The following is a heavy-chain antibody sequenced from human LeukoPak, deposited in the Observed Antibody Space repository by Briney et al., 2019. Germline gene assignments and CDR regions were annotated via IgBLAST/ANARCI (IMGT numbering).Heavy chain of an antibody. CDR2: INSDGSST. CDR1: GFTFSSYW. CDR3: ARAKHLAYCGGDCPRGMDV. Sequence: GGSLRLSCAASGFTFSSYWMHWVRQAPGKGLVWVSRINSDGSSTSYADSVKGRFTISRDNAKNTLYLQMNSLRAEDTAVYYCARAKHLAYCGGDCPRGMDVWGQGTTVTVSS. D-gene: IGHD2-21*02. J-gene: IGHJ6*02. V-gene: IGHV3-74*01.